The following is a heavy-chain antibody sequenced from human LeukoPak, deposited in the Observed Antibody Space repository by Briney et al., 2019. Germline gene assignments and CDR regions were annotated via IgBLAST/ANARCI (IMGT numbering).Heavy chain of an antibody. J-gene: IGHJ4*02. CDR3: ARDKYGGIRAEIDY. CDR1: GFTFSTYS. D-gene: IGHD4/OR15-4a*01. Sequence: PGGSLRLSCAASGFTFSTYSMNWVRQAPGKGLEWVSSISTSSTYIYHADSVKGRFTMSRDDAKKSLYLQMNSLRAEDTAVYYCARDKYGGIRAEIDYWGQGTLVTVSS. CDR2: ISTSSTYI. V-gene: IGHV3-21*01.